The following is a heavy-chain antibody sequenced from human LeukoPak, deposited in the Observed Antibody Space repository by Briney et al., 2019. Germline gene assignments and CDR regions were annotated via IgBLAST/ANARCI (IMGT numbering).Heavy chain of an antibody. CDR1: GFTFDDYA. J-gene: IGHJ5*02. Sequence: GGSLRLSCAASGFTFDDYAMHWVRQAPGKGLEWVSGISWNSGSIGYADSVKGRFTISRDNAKNSLYLQMNSLRAEDTALYYCAKDKFSGWYLNWFDPWGQGTLVTVSS. CDR3: AKDKFSGWYLNWFDP. CDR2: ISWNSGSI. V-gene: IGHV3-9*01. D-gene: IGHD6-19*01.